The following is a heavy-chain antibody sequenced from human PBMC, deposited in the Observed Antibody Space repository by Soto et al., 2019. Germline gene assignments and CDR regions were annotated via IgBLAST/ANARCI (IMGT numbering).Heavy chain of an antibody. CDR3: AKSGSLDS. CDR1: GYTFISYP. Sequence: ASVKVSCKASGYTFISYPIHWVRQAPGQSLECMGWINPANGDTRYSQKFQGRVTITRNTSATTAYMDLNSLIPDDTAIYYCAKSGSLDSWGQGTPVTVSS. J-gene: IGHJ4*02. D-gene: IGHD1-26*01. CDR2: INPANGDT. V-gene: IGHV1-3*01.